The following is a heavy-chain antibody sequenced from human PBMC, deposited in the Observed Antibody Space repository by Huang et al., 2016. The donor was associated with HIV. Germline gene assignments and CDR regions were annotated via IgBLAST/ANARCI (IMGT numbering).Heavy chain of an antibody. CDR2: IVPLCSVT. V-gene: IGHV1-69*10. CDR1: GGSFNSLA. CDR3: AREGQTWYGKPIAAFEI. D-gene: IGHD6-13*01. J-gene: IGHJ3*02. Sequence: VQLVQSGAEVKRPGTSVKISCKASGGSFNSLAFNWVRQAPGQGLQCKCEIVPLCSVTNYAEKFRGRLTISADKSTSTVFMELRGLTSEDTAVFFCAREGQTWYGKPIAAFEIWGQGTTVIVSP.